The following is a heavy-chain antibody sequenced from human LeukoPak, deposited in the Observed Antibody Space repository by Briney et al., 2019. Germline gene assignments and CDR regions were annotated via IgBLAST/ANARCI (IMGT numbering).Heavy chain of an antibody. CDR1: GGTFSSYA. Sequence: ASVKVSCKASGGTFSSYAISWVRQAPGQGLEWMGRIIPIFGTANYAQKFQGRVTVTTDESTSTAYMELSSLRSEDTAVYYCAKEHVDTAMVTLLDYRGQGTLVTVSS. J-gene: IGHJ4*02. CDR2: IIPIFGTA. CDR3: AKEHVDTAMVTLLDY. V-gene: IGHV1-69*05. D-gene: IGHD5-18*01.